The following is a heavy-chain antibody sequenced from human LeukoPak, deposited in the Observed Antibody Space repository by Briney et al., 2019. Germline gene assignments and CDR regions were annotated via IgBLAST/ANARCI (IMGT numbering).Heavy chain of an antibody. Sequence: ASVKVSCKASGGTFSSYTISWVRQAPGQGLEWMGRIIPILGIANYAQKFQGRVTITADKSTSTAYRELSSLRSEDTAVYSFAVLGGGELLIWGQGTMVTVSS. D-gene: IGHD1-26*01. CDR1: GGTFSSYT. CDR2: IIPILGIA. J-gene: IGHJ3*02. V-gene: IGHV1-69*02. CDR3: AVLGGGELLI.